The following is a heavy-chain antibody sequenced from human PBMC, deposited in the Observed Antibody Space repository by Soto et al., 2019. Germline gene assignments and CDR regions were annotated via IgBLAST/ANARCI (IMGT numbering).Heavy chain of an antibody. V-gene: IGHV1-18*04. Sequence: QVQLVQSGTEVKKSGASVNVSCKAFGYTFTSYGFSWVRQVPGQGLEWLGWIGAFNGDTQYAQTMKGRLTATTDTSTTTVHMELRSLTPADTAVYYCTREAGWQRMVPYDWGQGTLVTVS. CDR2: IGAFNGDT. CDR3: TREAGWQRMVPYD. CDR1: GYTFTSYG. J-gene: IGHJ4*02. D-gene: IGHD6-25*01.